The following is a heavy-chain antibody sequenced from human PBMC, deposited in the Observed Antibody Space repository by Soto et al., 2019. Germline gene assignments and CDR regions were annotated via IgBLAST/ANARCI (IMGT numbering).Heavy chain of an antibody. CDR3: AREGQYYDILTGHND. Sequence: ASVKVSCKASGYTFTSYAMHWVRQAPGQRLEWMGWINAGNGNTKYSQKFQGRVTITRDTSASTAYMELSSLRSEDTAVYYCAREGQYYDILTGHNDWGQGTLVTVSS. CDR1: GYTFTSYA. D-gene: IGHD3-9*01. CDR2: INAGNGNT. J-gene: IGHJ4*02. V-gene: IGHV1-3*01.